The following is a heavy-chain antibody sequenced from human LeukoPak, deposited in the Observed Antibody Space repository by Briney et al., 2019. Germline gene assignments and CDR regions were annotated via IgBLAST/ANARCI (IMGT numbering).Heavy chain of an antibody. V-gene: IGHV1-3*01. D-gene: IGHD1-26*01. Sequence: ASVNVSCKASGYTFTSYAMHWVRQAPGQRLEWMGWINAGNGNTKYSQKFQGRVTITRDTSASTAYMELSSLRSEDTAVYYCARVGGSYYDWFDPWGQGTLVTVSS. CDR2: INAGNGNT. J-gene: IGHJ5*02. CDR1: GYTFTSYA. CDR3: ARVGGSYYDWFDP.